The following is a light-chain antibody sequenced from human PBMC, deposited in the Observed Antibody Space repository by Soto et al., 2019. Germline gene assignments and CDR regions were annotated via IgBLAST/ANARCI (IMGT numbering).Light chain of an antibody. J-gene: IGLJ2*01. CDR2: GVS. CDR3: SSYTSISTPLVV. Sequence: QSALTQPASVSGSPGQSITISCTGTSSDIGDNKYVTWYQQHPGKAPKLMIYGVSNRPSGVSNRFSGSKSGSTASLTISGLQAEDEADYYCSSYTSISTPLVVFGGGTKLTVL. V-gene: IGLV2-14*03. CDR1: SSDIGDNKY.